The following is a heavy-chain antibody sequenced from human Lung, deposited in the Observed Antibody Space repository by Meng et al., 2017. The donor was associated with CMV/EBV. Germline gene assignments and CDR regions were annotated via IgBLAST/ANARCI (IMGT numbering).Heavy chain of an antibody. V-gene: IGHV3-49*04. J-gene: IGHJ4*02. Sequence: GESLPLSFPSSGFPFGAYAMTWVRQAPGKGLEWVGFIRSKAHGGTTDYAASVKGRFTISRDDSENIAYLEMNSLKTDDTAVYFCARGVTEGATDYWGQGTLVTVSS. D-gene: IGHD1-26*01. CDR1: GFPFGAYA. CDR3: ARGVTEGATDY. CDR2: IRSKAHGGTT.